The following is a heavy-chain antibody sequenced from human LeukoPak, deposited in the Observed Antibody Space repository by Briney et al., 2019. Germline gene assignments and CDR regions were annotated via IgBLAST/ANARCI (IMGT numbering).Heavy chain of an antibody. CDR1: GGSISSSNYY. V-gene: IGHV4-39*07. CDR2: INHSGST. CDR3: ARGQLDLTGYPPDYYYGMDV. Sequence: SETLSLTCTVSGGSISSSNYYWGWIRQPPGKGLEWIGEINHSGSTNYNPSLKSRVTISVDTSKNQFSLKLSSVTAADTAVYYCARGQLDLTGYPPDYYYGMDVWGQGTTVTVSS. D-gene: IGHD3-9*01. J-gene: IGHJ6*02.